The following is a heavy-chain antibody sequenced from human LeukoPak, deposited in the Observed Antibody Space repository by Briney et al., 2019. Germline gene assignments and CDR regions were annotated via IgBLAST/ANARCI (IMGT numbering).Heavy chain of an antibody. Sequence: ASVNLSFNASGYTFTSYGISWVRHAPGQGLEWMGWISAYNGNTNYAQKLQGRVTMTTDTSTSTAYMELRSLRYDDTAEYYCARGGRIQLWLLTDYWGQGTLVTVSS. CDR1: GYTFTSYG. D-gene: IGHD5-18*01. CDR2: ISAYNGNT. CDR3: ARGGRIQLWLLTDY. V-gene: IGHV1-18*01. J-gene: IGHJ4*02.